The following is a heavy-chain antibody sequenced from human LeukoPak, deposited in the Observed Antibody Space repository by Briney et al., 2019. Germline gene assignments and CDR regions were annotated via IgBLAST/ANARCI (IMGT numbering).Heavy chain of an antibody. CDR3: AKDLRGDYGDYWHY. CDR2: ISGSGGST. D-gene: IGHD4-17*01. Sequence: GGSLRLSCAASGFTFSSYAMSRVRQAPGKGLEWVSAISGSGGSTYYADSVKGRFTISRDNSKNTLYLQMNSLRAEDTAVYYCAKDLRGDYGDYWHYWGQGTLVTVSS. J-gene: IGHJ4*02. CDR1: GFTFSSYA. V-gene: IGHV3-23*01.